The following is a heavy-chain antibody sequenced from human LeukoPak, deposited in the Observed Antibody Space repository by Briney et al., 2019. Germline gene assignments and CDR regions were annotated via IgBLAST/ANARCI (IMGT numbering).Heavy chain of an antibody. Sequence: GGSLRLSCAASGFTFSNYRMHWVRQAPGKGLVRVSRITSDGSSTGYTDSVRGRFTISRDNAKNTLYLQMNSLRAEDTAVYYCARGTHGSDIWGQGTMVTVSS. CDR3: ARGTHGSDI. D-gene: IGHD1-1*01. CDR1: GFTFSNYR. CDR2: ITSDGSST. V-gene: IGHV3-74*01. J-gene: IGHJ3*02.